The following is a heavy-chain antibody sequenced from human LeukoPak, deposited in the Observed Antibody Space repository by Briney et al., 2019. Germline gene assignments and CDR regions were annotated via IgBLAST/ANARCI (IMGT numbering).Heavy chain of an antibody. CDR1: GGTFSSYA. CDR3: ARDEGTVAGY. CDR2: ISTYDGHA. D-gene: IGHD6-19*01. Sequence: ASVKVSCKASGGTFSSYAISWVRQAPGQGLEWMGWISTYDGHANYAQKLQGRVTLTTDTSTVTAYMELRSLRSDDTAVYYCARDEGTVAGYWGQGTLVTVSS. J-gene: IGHJ4*02. V-gene: IGHV1-18*01.